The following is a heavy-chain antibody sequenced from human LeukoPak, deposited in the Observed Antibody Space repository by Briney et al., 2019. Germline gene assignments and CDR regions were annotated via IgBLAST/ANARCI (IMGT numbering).Heavy chain of an antibody. Sequence: SETLSLTCTVSGGSINSYYWTWIRQPPGKGLEWIGYIYYSGSTHYNPSLNSRVTISMDTSKNHFSLKLSSVTAADTVIYYCARTSRHFYGSGSNLTPWPADMDVWGQGTKVTVSS. CDR3: ARTSRHFYGSGSNLTPWPADMDV. CDR1: GGSINSYY. D-gene: IGHD3-10*01. J-gene: IGHJ6*02. CDR2: IYYSGST. V-gene: IGHV4-59*01.